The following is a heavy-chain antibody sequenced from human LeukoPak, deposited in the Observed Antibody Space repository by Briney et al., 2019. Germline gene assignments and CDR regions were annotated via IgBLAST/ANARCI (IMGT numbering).Heavy chain of an antibody. D-gene: IGHD2-2*01. CDR1: GYTFTSYY. CDR2: INPSGGST. CDR3: ARVSFNTASNYYYYMDV. Sequence: ASVKVSCKASGYTFTSYYMHWVRQAPGQGLEWMGIINPSGGSTSYAQKFQGRVTMTRDTSTSTVYMELSSLRSDDTAVYYCARVSFNTASNYYYYMDVWGKGTTVTVSS. J-gene: IGHJ6*03. V-gene: IGHV1-46*01.